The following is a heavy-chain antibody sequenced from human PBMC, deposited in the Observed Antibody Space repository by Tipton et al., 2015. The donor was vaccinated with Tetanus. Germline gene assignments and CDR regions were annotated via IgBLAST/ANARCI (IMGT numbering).Heavy chain of an antibody. CDR3: ARLNYGSGAFDH. J-gene: IGHJ4*02. Sequence: LSLTCAVSGGSISSGGYSWSWIRQPPGKGLEWIGYIYHSGSTYYNPSLKSRVTISVDRSKNQFSLKLSSVTAADTAVYYCARLNYGSGAFDHWGQGTLVTVSS. CDR2: IYHSGST. D-gene: IGHD3-10*01. V-gene: IGHV4-30-2*01. CDR1: GGSISSGGYS.